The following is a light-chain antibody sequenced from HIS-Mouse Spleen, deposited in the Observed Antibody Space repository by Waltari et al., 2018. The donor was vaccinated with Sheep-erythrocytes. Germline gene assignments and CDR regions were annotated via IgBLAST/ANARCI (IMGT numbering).Light chain of an antibody. CDR2: DVS. V-gene: IGLV2-11*01. CDR1: SSDVGGYNY. Sequence: QSALTQPRSVSGSPGQSVPISCTGTSSDVGGYNYVSWYQQHPGKAPKLMIYDVSKRPSGVAVRFSGSKSGNTASLTISGLQAEDEADYYCCSYAGSYNHVFATGTKVTVL. J-gene: IGLJ1*01. CDR3: CSYAGSYNHV.